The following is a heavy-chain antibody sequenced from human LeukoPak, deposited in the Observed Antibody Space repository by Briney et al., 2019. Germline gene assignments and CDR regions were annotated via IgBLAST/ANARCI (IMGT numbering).Heavy chain of an antibody. D-gene: IGHD3-10*01. J-gene: IGHJ3*02. CDR3: GNGGSKKGSGSYYNRRAFHM. CDR1: GGSFSGYY. CDR2: INHSGST. V-gene: IGHV4-34*01. Sequence: PSQTLSLTCAVYGGSFSGYYWSWIRQPPGKGLEWIGEINHSGSTNYNPSLKSRVTISVDTSKNQFSLKPSSVTAADTAVYYCGNGGSKKGSGSYYNRRAFHMWGQGTMVTVSS.